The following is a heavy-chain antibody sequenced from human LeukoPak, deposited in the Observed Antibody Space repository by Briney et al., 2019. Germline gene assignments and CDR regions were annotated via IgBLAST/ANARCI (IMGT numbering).Heavy chain of an antibody. V-gene: IGHV3-7*01. D-gene: IGHD4-17*01. Sequence: GGSLRLSCAASGFTFSSYWMSWVRQAPGKGLEWVANIKQDGSEKYYVDSVKGRLTISGDNAKNSLYLQMNSLRAEDTAVYYCARMYMTTVTTGGILVGWGQGTLVTVSS. CDR3: ARMYMTTVTTGGILVG. CDR2: IKQDGSEK. J-gene: IGHJ4*02. CDR1: GFTFSSYW.